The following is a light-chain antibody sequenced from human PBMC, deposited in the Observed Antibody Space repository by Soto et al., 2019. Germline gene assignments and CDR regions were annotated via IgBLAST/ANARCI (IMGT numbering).Light chain of an antibody. CDR2: GAS. CDR1: HGISNY. J-gene: IGKJ1*01. CDR3: QKYDSAPWT. Sequence: EIQMTQSPSSLSASVGDRVTITCRASHGISNYLAWYQQKPGKVPKLLIYGASTLQSGVPSRLSGSGSGTDFTLIINSLQPEDVATYYCQKYDSAPWTFGQGTKVEIK. V-gene: IGKV1-27*01.